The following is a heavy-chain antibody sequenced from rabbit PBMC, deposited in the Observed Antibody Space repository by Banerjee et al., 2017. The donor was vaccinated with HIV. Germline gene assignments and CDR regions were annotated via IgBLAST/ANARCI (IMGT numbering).Heavy chain of an antibody. Sequence: QSLEESGGDLVKPGASLTLTCTASGFSFSSSYWICWVRQAPGKGLEWIACIYAGGSGSTYYASWAKGRYTISKTSSTMVTLQMTSLTAADTATYFCARGYNYDDSGNWDGFDPWGPGALVTVS. CDR3: ARGYNYDDSGNWDGFDP. V-gene: IGHV1S40*01. J-gene: IGHJ2*01. CDR2: IYAGGSGST. D-gene: IGHD2-1*01. CDR1: GFSFSSSYW.